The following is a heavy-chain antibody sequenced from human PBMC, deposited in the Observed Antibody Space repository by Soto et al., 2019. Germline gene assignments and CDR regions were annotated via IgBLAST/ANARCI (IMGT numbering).Heavy chain of an antibody. Sequence: PSETLSLTCTVSGGSVSSGSYYWTWIRQPPGKGLEWIGYIYYSGSTNYNPSLKSRVTISLDTSNNQFSLRLSSVTAAATAVYYCARTFCSTPSFLAQGMDVWGQGTSVTVSS. D-gene: IGHD2-2*01. V-gene: IGHV4-61*01. CDR2: IYYSGST. CDR3: ARTFCSTPSFLAQGMDV. J-gene: IGHJ6*01. CDR1: GGSVSSGSYY.